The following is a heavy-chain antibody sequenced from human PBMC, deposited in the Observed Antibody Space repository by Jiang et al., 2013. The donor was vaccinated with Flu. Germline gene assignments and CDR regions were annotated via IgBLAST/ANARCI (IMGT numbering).Heavy chain of an antibody. D-gene: IGHD2-2*01. CDR1: GASISSGDYY. CDR2: IYNSGGT. CDR3: ARLPLQKGGYCRSTSCYGYFDY. Sequence: GPGLVKPSQTLSLTCTVSGASISSGDYYWSWIRQHPGKGLEWIGYIYNSGGTYNNPSLKSRVTISEDTSKNQFSLRLSSVTAADTAVYYCARLPLQKGGYCRSTSCYGYFDYWGQGTLVTVSS. V-gene: IGHV4-31*03. J-gene: IGHJ4*02.